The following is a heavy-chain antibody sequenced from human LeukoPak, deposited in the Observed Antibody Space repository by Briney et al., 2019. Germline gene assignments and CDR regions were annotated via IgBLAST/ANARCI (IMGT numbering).Heavy chain of an antibody. CDR1: GFTFSSYA. CDR3: ARQRRPRRGDFDY. J-gene: IGHJ4*02. D-gene: IGHD5-18*01. CDR2: ITGSGGST. V-gene: IGHV3-23*01. Sequence: GGSLRLSCAASGFTFSSYAMSWVRQAPGQGLEWVSAITGSGGSTYYADSVKGRFTISRDNSKNTLYLQMNSLRAEDTAVYYCARQRRPRRGDFDYWGQGTLVTVSS.